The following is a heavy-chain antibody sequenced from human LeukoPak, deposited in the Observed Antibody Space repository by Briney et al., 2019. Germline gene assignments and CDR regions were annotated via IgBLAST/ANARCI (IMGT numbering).Heavy chain of an antibody. CDR3: ARHFPYCGGDCPYYYMDV. CDR1: GASISSDY. J-gene: IGHJ6*03. CDR2: IYSSETT. Sequence: SETLSLTCSVYGASISSDYWSWIRQPPGKGLECIGTIYSSETTKYNPSLRSRATISGDTSKNQFSLKLSSVTAADTAVYYCARHFPYCGGDCPYYYMDVWGKGTTVTVSS. V-gene: IGHV4-4*09. D-gene: IGHD2-21*02.